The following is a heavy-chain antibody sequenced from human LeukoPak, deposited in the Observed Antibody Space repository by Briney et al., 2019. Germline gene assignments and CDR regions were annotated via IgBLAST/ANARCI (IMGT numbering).Heavy chain of an antibody. Sequence: SETLSLTCTVSSGSISSHYWSWIRQPPGKGLEWIGNIYYSGSTNYNPSLKSRVTISVDTSKNQFSLKLSSVTAADTAVYYCARRGFWSGPLDYWGQGTLVTVSS. D-gene: IGHD3-3*01. V-gene: IGHV4-59*11. CDR2: IYYSGST. CDR1: SGSISSHY. J-gene: IGHJ4*02. CDR3: ARRGFWSGPLDY.